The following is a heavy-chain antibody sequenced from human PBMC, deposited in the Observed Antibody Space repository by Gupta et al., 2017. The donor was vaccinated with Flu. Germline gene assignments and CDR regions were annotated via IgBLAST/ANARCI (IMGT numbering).Heavy chain of an antibody. CDR1: GFTFNIYG. D-gene: IGHD2-2*01. Sequence: QVQLVESGGGVVQPGRSLRLSCEASGFTFNIYGMDWIRQAPGKGLEWVAGTWFDGSHKYYADSVKGRFVISRDNSENTLFLQMNSLRVEDTAIYYCARAGYCSRTTCANYNGMDVWGQGTTVTVSS. J-gene: IGHJ6*02. V-gene: IGHV3-33*01. CDR2: TWFDGSHK. CDR3: ARAGYCSRTTCANYNGMDV.